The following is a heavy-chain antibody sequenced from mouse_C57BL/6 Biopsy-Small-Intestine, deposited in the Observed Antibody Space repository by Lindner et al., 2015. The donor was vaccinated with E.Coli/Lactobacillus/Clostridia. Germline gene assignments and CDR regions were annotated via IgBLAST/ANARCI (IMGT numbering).Heavy chain of an antibody. V-gene: IGHV1-74*01. CDR1: GVTFSSYT. CDR3: AYPVTQGVFDY. Sequence: SVKVSCKASGVTFSSYTISWVRQAPGQGLEWMGRILPLFGVANYAQNFQGRVTITADKSTSTAYMELTSLRSEDTAMYYCAYPVTQGVFDYWGQGTLVTVSS. J-gene: IGHJ4*01. D-gene: IGHD2-13*01. CDR2: ILPLFGVA.